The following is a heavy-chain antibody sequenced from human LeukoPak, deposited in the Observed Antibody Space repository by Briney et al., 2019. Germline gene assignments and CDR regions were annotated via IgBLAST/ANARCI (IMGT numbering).Heavy chain of an antibody. CDR2: IYHSGST. D-gene: IGHD5-12*01. J-gene: IGHJ4*02. CDR1: GGSISSSNW. CDR3: ARGRVGWLRPYFDY. Sequence: SGTLSLTCAVSGGSISSSNWWSWVRQPPGKGLEWIGEIYHSGSTNYNPSLKSRVTISVDTSKNQFSLKLSSVTAADTAVYYCARGRVGWLRPYFDYWGQGTLVTVSS. V-gene: IGHV4-4*02.